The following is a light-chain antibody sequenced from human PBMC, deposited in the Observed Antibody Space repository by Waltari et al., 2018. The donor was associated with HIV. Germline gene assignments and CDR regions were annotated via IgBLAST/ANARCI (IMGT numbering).Light chain of an antibody. CDR1: SSNIGTKT. Sequence: QSVLTQPPSASGTPGQRVTISCSGISSNIGTKTVRWYQQVPGTAPKLLNYNNNHRPSGVPDRFSGSKSGTSASLAISGLQSEDEADYYCAACDDSLNGYVFGTGTKVTVL. CDR3: AACDDSLNGYV. V-gene: IGLV1-44*01. CDR2: NNN. J-gene: IGLJ1*01.